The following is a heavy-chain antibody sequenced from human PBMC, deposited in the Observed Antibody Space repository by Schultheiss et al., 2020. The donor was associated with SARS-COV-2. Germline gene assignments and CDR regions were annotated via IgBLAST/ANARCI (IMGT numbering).Heavy chain of an antibody. V-gene: IGHV4-34*01. J-gene: IGHJ4*02. CDR2: INHSGST. CDR3: ASSPVRDY. CDR1: GGSISGYY. Sequence: SETLSLTCTVSGGSISGYYWSWIRQPPGKGLEWIGEINHSGSTNYNPSLKSRVTISVDTSKNQFSLKLSSVTAADTAVYYCASSPVRDYWGQGTLVTVSS. D-gene: IGHD6-19*01.